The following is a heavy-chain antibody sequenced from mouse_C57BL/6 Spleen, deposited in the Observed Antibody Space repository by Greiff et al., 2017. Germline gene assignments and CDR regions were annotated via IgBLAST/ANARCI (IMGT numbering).Heavy chain of an antibody. CDR2: ISSGSSTI. J-gene: IGHJ1*03. Sequence: SGFTLSDYGMHWVRQAPEKGLEWVAYISSGSSTIYYADTVKGRFTISGDNAKNTLFPQMTSLRSEDTALYYCARRDWYFDVWGTGTTVTVSS. V-gene: IGHV5-17*01. CDR3: ARRDWYFDV. CDR1: GFTLSDYG.